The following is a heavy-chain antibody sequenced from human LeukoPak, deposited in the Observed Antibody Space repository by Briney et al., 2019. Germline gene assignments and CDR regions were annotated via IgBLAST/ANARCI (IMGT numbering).Heavy chain of an antibody. CDR1: GYTFTSYD. J-gene: IGHJ1*01. V-gene: IGHV1-8*01. Sequence: ASVKVSCKASGYTFTSYDINWVRQATGQGLEWMGWMNPNNGNTGYAQKFQGRVTMTRNTSISTAYMELSSLRSEDTAVYYCARGKKLAPAEYFQHWGQGTLVTVSS. CDR2: MNPNNGNT. CDR3: ARGKKLAPAEYFQH. D-gene: IGHD1-7*01.